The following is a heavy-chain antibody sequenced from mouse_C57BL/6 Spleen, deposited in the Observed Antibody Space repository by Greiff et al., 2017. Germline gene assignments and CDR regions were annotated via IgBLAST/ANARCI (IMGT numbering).Heavy chain of an antibody. V-gene: IGHV3-6*01. CDR1: GYSITSGYY. D-gene: IGHD1-1*01. J-gene: IGHJ4*01. CDR2: ISYDGSN. Sequence: EVKLQESGPGLVKPSQSLSLTCSVTGYSITSGYYWNWIRQFPGNKLEWMGYISYDGSNNYNPSLKNRISITRDTSKNQFFLKLNSVTTEDTATYYCARGTTVVGYYYAMDDWGQGTSVTASS. CDR3: ARGTTVVGYYYAMDD.